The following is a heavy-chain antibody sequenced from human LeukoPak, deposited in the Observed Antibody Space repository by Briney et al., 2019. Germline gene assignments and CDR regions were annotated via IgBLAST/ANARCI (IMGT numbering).Heavy chain of an antibody. Sequence: GGSLRLSCAVSGFTVSSNYMSWVRQAPGKGLEWVSVIYSGGSTYYADSVKGRFTISRDNSKNTVYLQMNSLRAEDTAVYYCARAGDTAMVAGFDFWGQGTLVTVSS. J-gene: IGHJ4*02. D-gene: IGHD5-18*01. CDR2: IYSGGST. CDR3: ARAGDTAMVAGFDF. CDR1: GFTVSSNY. V-gene: IGHV3-53*01.